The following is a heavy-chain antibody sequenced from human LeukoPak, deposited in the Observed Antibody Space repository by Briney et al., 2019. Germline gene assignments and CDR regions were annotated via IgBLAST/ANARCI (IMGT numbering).Heavy chain of an antibody. Sequence: GGSLRLSCAVSGFTFSGFYMSWLRQSPGKGLEWVSYISGSGTTMDYADSVKGRFTISRDNAKDSLYLQMNNLGAEDTAVYYCAKGHTYGMIWGQGTLVTVSS. V-gene: IGHV3-11*01. CDR1: GFTFSGFY. J-gene: IGHJ1*01. CDR2: ISGSGTTM. CDR3: AKGHTYGMI. D-gene: IGHD5-18*01.